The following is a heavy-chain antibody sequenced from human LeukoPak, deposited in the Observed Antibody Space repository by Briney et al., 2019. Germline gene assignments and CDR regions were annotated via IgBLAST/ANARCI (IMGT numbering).Heavy chain of an antibody. CDR3: ARAYYYDSSGYYPLLH. CDR2: IYPGDPDT. J-gene: IGHJ1*01. V-gene: IGHV5-51*01. CDR1: GYSYTSYW. Sequence: GESLKISCKSSGYSYTSYWIGWVRQMPGKGLEWMGIIYPGDPDTRYSPSFQGQVTISADKSISTAYLQWSSLKASDTAMYYCARAYYYDSSGYYPLLHWGQGTLVTVSS. D-gene: IGHD3-22*01.